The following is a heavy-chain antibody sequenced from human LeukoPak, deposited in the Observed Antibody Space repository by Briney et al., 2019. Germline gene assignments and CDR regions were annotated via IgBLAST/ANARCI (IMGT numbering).Heavy chain of an antibody. D-gene: IGHD2-2*01. CDR2: IYYSGST. J-gene: IGHJ3*02. CDR3: ARDRTSAPNTNDI. Sequence: PSETLSLTCTVSGGSISSYYWSWIRQPPGKGLEWIGYIYYSGSTNYNPSLKSRVTISLDTSQNQFSLNLTSVTAADTAVYYCARDRTSAPNTNDIWGQGTMVVVSS. V-gene: IGHV4-59*12. CDR1: GGSISSYY.